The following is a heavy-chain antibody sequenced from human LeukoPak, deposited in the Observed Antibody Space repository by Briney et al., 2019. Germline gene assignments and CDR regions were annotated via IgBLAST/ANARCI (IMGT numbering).Heavy chain of an antibody. CDR2: IYSGGST. CDR3: ARDYYDS. CDR1: GFTFSSYG. Sequence: GGSLRLSCAASGFTFSSYGMSWVRQAPGKGLEWVSVIYSGGSTYYADSVKGRFSISRDSSKNTLYLQMSSLRAEDTAVYYCARDYYDSWGQGTLVTVSS. J-gene: IGHJ4*02. V-gene: IGHV3-53*01.